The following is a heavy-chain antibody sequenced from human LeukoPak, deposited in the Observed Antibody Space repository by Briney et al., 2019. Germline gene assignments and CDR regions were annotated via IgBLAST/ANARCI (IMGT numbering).Heavy chain of an antibody. J-gene: IGHJ4*02. CDR3: AKRIYDSSGYIPFDY. Sequence: GRSLRLSCAASGFTFSSYAMSWVRQAPGKGLEWVSAISGSGGSTYYADSVKGRFTISRDNSKNTLYLQMNSLGAEDTAVYYCAKRIYDSSGYIPFDYWGQGTLVTVST. V-gene: IGHV3-23*01. D-gene: IGHD3-22*01. CDR2: ISGSGGST. CDR1: GFTFSSYA.